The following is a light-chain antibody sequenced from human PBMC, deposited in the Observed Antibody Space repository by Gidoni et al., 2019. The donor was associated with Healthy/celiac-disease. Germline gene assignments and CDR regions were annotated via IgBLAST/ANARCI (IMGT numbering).Light chain of an antibody. Sequence: ELVIPQPPATLSVSPGERATLPCRASQSVSSNMTWYQQKPVQTPRLLLYGASTRAPSIPARFSGSGSGTEFTLTISSLQSEDFAVDYGHQYNNWHPGAYTFGQGTKLEIK. CDR3: HQYNNWHPGAYT. V-gene: IGKV3-15*01. CDR2: GAS. J-gene: IGKJ2*01. CDR1: QSVSSN.